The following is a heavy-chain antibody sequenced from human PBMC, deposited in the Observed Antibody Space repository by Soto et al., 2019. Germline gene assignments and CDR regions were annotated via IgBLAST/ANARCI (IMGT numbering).Heavy chain of an antibody. J-gene: IGHJ5*02. CDR2: ISAYNGNT. CDR3: ARDRNYDFWSGPYWFDP. CDR1: GYTFTSYG. V-gene: IGHV1-18*01. Sequence: ASVKVSCKASGYTFTSYGISWVRQAPGQGLEWMGWISAYNGNTNHAQKLQGRVTMTTDTSTSTAYMELRSLRSDDTAVYYCARDRNYDFWSGPYWFDPWGQGTLVTVSS. D-gene: IGHD3-3*01.